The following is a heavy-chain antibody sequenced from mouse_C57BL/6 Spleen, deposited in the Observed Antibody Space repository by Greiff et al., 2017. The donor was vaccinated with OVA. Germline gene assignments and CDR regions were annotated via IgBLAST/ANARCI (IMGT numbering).Heavy chain of an antibody. CDR1: GYTFTSYW. Sequence: VQLQQSGAELVKPGASVKLSCKASGYTFTSYWMHWVKQRPGQGLEWIGMIHPNSGSTNYNEKFKSKATLTVDKSSSTAYMQLSSLTSEDSAVYYCAREGYDGYPDYWGQGTTLTVSS. V-gene: IGHV1-64*01. J-gene: IGHJ2*01. CDR3: AREGYDGYPDY. CDR2: IHPNSGST. D-gene: IGHD2-3*01.